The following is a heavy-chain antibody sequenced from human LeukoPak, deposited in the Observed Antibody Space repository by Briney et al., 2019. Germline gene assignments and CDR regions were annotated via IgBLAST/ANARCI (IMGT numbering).Heavy chain of an antibody. J-gene: IGHJ5*02. CDR3: ARLILKPGNPNWFDP. D-gene: IGHD2/OR15-2a*01. CDR1: GGSISSSSYY. V-gene: IGHV4-39*01. Sequence: SETLSLTCTVSGGSISSSSYYWGWIRQPPGKGLEWIGSIYYSGSTYYNPSLKSRVTISVDTSKNQFSLKLSSVTAADTAVYYCARLILKPGNPNWFDPWGQGTLVTVSS. CDR2: IYYSGST.